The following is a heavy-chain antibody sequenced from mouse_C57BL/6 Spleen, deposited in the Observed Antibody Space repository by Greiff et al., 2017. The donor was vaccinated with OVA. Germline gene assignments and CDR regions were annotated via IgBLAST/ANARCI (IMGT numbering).Heavy chain of an antibody. CDR3: TRDPGNFYAMDY. V-gene: IGHV5-9-1*02. CDR2: ISSGGDYI. CDR1: GFTFSSYA. D-gene: IGHD2-1*01. Sequence: EVKLEESGEGLVKPGGSLKLSCAASGFTFSSYAMSWVRQTPEKRLEWVAYISSGGDYIYYADTVKGRFTISRDNARNTLYLKMSSLKSEDTAMYYCTRDPGNFYAMDYWGQGTSVTVSS. J-gene: IGHJ4*01.